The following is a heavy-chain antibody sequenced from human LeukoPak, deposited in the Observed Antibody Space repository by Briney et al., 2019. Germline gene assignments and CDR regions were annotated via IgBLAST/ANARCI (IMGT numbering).Heavy chain of an antibody. CDR3: VNHGWYYDSSGYSYYYGMDV. CDR2: IVSNGDST. Sequence: QPGGSLRLSCSASGFTFSRYGMHWVRQAPGKGLEYVSAIVSNGDSTYYADSVKGRFTISRDNAKNTLYLQMSSLRPDDTAVYYCVNHGWYYDSSGYSYYYGMDVWGQGTTVTVSS. V-gene: IGHV3-64D*09. D-gene: IGHD3-22*01. CDR1: GFTFSRYG. J-gene: IGHJ6*02.